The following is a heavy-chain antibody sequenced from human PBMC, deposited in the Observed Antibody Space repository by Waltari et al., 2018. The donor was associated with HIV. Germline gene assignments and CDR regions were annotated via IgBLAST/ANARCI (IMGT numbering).Heavy chain of an antibody. CDR1: GFPVSSNY. CDR2: IYSGGST. V-gene: IGHV3-53*04. J-gene: IGHJ6*02. CDR3: ARRGDYRYYYYGMDV. D-gene: IGHD4-17*01. Sequence: EVQLVESGGGLVQPGGSLRLSCAASGFPVSSNYMRWVRQAPGKGLEWVSVIYSGGSTYYADSVKGRFTISRHNSKNTLYLQMNSLRAEDTAVYYCARRGDYRYYYYGMDVWGQGTTVTVSS.